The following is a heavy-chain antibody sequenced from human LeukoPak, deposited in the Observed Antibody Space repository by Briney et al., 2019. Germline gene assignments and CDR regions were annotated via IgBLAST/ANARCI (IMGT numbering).Heavy chain of an antibody. J-gene: IGHJ4*02. CDR2: ISGSGGST. D-gene: IGHD1-26*01. Sequence: GGSLRLSCAASGFTFSSYAMTWVRQAPGKGLEWVSVISGSGGSTYYADSVKGRFTMSRDNSKNTLSLQMNSLRAEDTAVYYCAKAKTSGNYWGDLFDYWGQGTLVTVSS. V-gene: IGHV3-23*01. CDR3: AKAKTSGNYWGDLFDY. CDR1: GFTFSSYA.